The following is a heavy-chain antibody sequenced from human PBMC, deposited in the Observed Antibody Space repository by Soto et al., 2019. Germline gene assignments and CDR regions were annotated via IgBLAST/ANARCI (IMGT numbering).Heavy chain of an antibody. Sequence: QVQLVESGGGVVQPGRSLRLSCAASGFTFSSYGMHWVRQAPGKGLEWVAVISYDGSNKYYADSVKGRFTISRDNSKNTRYLQMNSLRAEDTAVYYCAKPLAGDPPPFDYSGQGTLVTVSS. CDR2: ISYDGSNK. CDR1: GFTFSSYG. J-gene: IGHJ4*02. CDR3: AKPLAGDPPPFDY. V-gene: IGHV3-30*18. D-gene: IGHD2-21*02.